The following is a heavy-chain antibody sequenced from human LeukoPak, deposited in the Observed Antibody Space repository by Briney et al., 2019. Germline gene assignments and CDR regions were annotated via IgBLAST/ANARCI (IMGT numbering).Heavy chain of an antibody. D-gene: IGHD6-19*01. V-gene: IGHV5-51*01. CDR1: GYTFTSYW. Sequence: GESLKISCKGSGYTFTSYWIGWVRQMPGKGLEWMGIIYPGDSDTRYSPSFQGQVSISVDKSISTAYLQWTSLKASDTAMYYCARRGSGWYVDYWGQGVLVTVSS. CDR3: ARRGSGWYVDY. J-gene: IGHJ4*02. CDR2: IYPGDSDT.